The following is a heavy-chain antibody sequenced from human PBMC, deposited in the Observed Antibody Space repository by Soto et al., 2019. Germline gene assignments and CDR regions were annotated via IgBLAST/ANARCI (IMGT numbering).Heavy chain of an antibody. CDR3: AKSAPMDAGDKYYYDF. V-gene: IGHV1-69*13. CDR1: GGTFSRFG. D-gene: IGHD4-17*01. CDR2: IIPFFGTA. Sequence: SVKVSCKASGGTFSRFGISGVRQAPGKGLEWMGGIIPFFGTARYSQKFEDRITITADESTNTVYMDLRSLTSEDTAIYYCAKSAPMDAGDKYYYDFWGQGALVTVSS. J-gene: IGHJ4*02.